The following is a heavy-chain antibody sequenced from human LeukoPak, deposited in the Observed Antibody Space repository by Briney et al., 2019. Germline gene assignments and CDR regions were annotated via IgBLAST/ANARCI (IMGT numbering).Heavy chain of an antibody. CDR3: ARVSSSGIDY. CDR2: ISGTGGST. J-gene: IGHJ4*02. D-gene: IGHD6-6*01. CDR1: EFTFRSYA. Sequence: GGSLRLSCVASEFTFRSYAMSWVRQAPGKGLEWVSSISGTGGSTYYADSVKGRFTISRDDSMNTLYLQMNSLRAEDTAVYYCARVSSSGIDYWGQGTLVTVSS. V-gene: IGHV3-23*01.